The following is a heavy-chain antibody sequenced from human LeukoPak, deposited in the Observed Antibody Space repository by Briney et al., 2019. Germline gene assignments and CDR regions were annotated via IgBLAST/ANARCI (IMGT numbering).Heavy chain of an antibody. CDR2: INHSGST. CDR1: GGSFSGYY. Sequence: SETLSLTCAVYGGSFSGYYWSWIRQPPGKGLEWIGEINHSGSTNYNPSLKSRVTISVDTSKNQFSLKLSSVTAADTAVYYCARGGIAVAGTGIRPIQHWGQGTLVTVSS. J-gene: IGHJ1*01. V-gene: IGHV4-34*01. D-gene: IGHD6-19*01. CDR3: ARGGIAVAGTGIRPIQH.